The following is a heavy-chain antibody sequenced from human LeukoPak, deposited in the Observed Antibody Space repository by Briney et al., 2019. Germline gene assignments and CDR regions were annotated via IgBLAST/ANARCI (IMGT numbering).Heavy chain of an antibody. V-gene: IGHV1-2*02. CDR3: ARENSMGRVDY. J-gene: IGHJ4*02. D-gene: IGHD2-8*01. Sequence: ASVKVSCTASGYTFTGYYMHWVRQAPGQGLEWMGWINSNSGVTKYAQKFQGRVTMTRDTSISTAYMELSRLTSDDTAVYYCARENSMGRVDYWGQGTLVTVSS. CDR2: INSNSGVT. CDR1: GYTFTGYY.